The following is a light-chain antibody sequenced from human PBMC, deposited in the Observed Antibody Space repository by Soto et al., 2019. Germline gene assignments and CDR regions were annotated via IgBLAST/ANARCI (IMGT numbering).Light chain of an antibody. CDR1: SSNIGAGYD. V-gene: IGLV1-40*01. CDR3: QSYDSRRSGDV. CDR2: GNS. Sequence: QSVLTQPPSVSGAPGQRVTISCTGSSSNIGAGYDVHWYQQLPGTAPKLLIYGNSNRPSGVPDRCSGAKSGTSASLAITGLQAEDEADYYCQSYDSRRSGDVFGTGTKLTVL. J-gene: IGLJ1*01.